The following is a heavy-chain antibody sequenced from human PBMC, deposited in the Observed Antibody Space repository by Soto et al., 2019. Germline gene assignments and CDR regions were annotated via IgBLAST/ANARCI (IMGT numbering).Heavy chain of an antibody. Sequence: GGSLRLSCVASGFSFSNYNMNCVRQAPGKGLEWVSYITDSSVTVHYADSVRGRFTISRDNAESSLYLQMNSLRDEDTAVYFCARDFGHGYYLDYWGRGTLVTVYS. CDR1: GFSFSNYN. CDR2: ITDSSVTV. V-gene: IGHV3-48*02. J-gene: IGHJ4*02. CDR3: ARDFGHGYYLDY. D-gene: IGHD3-3*01.